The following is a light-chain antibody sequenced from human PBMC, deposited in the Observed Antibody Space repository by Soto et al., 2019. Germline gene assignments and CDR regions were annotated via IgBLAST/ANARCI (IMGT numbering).Light chain of an antibody. Sequence: EMVLTQSPATLSLSPGERATLSCRASQSVSSNYLAWYQQKPGQAPGLLIYGASSRATGIPDRFSGSGSGTDFTLTISRLEPEDFAVYYCQQYGSSPRTFGQGTKVDIK. CDR3: QQYGSSPRT. V-gene: IGKV3-20*01. CDR2: GAS. J-gene: IGKJ1*01. CDR1: QSVSSNY.